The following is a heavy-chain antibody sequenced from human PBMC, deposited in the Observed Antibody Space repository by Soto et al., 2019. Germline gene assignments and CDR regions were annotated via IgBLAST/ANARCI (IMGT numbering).Heavy chain of an antibody. Sequence: QVQLVQSGAEVKKPGSSVKVSCKASGGAFSDYAFSWVRQAPGQGLEWLGGIMPIFRAPDYAQKFQGRVTITADEFTRTASMGMNSLRSEDTAVYYCASWLKGPDIGNYYYGMDVWGQGTTVTVS. CDR2: IMPIFRAP. CDR1: GGAFSDYA. V-gene: IGHV1-69*12. J-gene: IGHJ6*02. CDR3: ASWLKGPDIGNYYYGMDV. D-gene: IGHD2-15*01.